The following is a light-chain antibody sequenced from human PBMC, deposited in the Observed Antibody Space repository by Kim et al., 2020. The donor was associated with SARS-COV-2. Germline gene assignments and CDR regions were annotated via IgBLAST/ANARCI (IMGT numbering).Light chain of an antibody. Sequence: VAPGERATLSCRASQSVSSNLAWYQQKPGQAPRLLIYGASTRATGIPARFSGSGSGTEFTLTISSLQSEDFAVYYCQQYNNWPQTFGPGTKVDIK. V-gene: IGKV3-15*01. J-gene: IGKJ3*01. CDR2: GAS. CDR3: QQYNNWPQT. CDR1: QSVSSN.